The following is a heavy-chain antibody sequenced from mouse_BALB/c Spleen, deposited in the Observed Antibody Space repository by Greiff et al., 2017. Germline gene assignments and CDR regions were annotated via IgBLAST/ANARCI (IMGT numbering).Heavy chain of an antibody. CDR1: GFTFSSYY. CDR3: ARHTYYRYDGAWFAY. J-gene: IGHJ3*01. D-gene: IGHD2-14*01. Sequence: EVQLQESGGGLVKLGGSLKLSCAASGFTFSSYYMSWVRQTPEKRLELVAAINSNGGSTYYPDTVKGRFTISRDNAKNTLYLQMSRLKSEDTALYYCARHTYYRYDGAWFAYWGQGTLVTVSA. CDR2: INSNGGST. V-gene: IGHV5-6-2*01.